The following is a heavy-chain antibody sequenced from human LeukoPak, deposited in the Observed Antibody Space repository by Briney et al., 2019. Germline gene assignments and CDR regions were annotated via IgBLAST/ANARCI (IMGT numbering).Heavy chain of an antibody. J-gene: IGHJ5*02. CDR1: GGSISTFY. D-gene: IGHD6-25*01. Sequence: SETLSLTCTVSGGSISTFYWTWIRQPAGKGLEWIGRINNSGSTNYNPSLRSRVSMSVDRSKNQFSVTLSSVTATDTAVYFCAREGGDPRWLDPWGQGTLVTVSS. V-gene: IGHV4-4*07. CDR2: INNSGST. CDR3: AREGGDPRWLDP.